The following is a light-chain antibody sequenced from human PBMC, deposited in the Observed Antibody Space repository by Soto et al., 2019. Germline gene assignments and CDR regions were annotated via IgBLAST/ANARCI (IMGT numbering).Light chain of an antibody. J-gene: IGLJ1*01. Sequence: QSVLTQPASVSGSPGQSITISCTGTSSDVGAYNYVSWYQHHPGNAPKLMIYDVSNRPSGVSNRFSGSKSGNTASLTISGLQAEDEADYYCSSYTSSRTYVFATGTKLTVL. CDR3: SSYTSSRTYV. CDR2: DVS. CDR1: SSDVGAYNY. V-gene: IGLV2-14*03.